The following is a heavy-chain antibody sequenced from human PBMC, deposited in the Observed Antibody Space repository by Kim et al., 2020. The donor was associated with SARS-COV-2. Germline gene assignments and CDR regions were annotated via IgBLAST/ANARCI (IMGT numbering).Heavy chain of an antibody. V-gene: IGHV3-30*04. CDR1: GFTFSSYA. D-gene: IGHD3-9*01. CDR3: ARDKYYDILTGYWRGDPSFYFDC. CDR2: ISYDGSNK. J-gene: IGHJ4*02. Sequence: GGSLRLSCAASGFTFSSYAMHWVRQAPGKGLEWVAVISYDGSNKYYVDSVKGRFTISRDNSKNTLYLQMNSLRAEDTAVYYCARDKYYDILTGYWRGDPSFYFDCWGQGTLVTVSS.